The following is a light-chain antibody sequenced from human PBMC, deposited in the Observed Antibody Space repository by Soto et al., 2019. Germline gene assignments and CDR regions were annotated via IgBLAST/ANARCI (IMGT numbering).Light chain of an antibody. CDR3: QHLNSYPLT. J-gene: IGKJ1*01. V-gene: IGKV1-9*01. CDR1: QDISSY. CDR2: AAS. Sequence: DIQLTQSPSFLSASVGDRVTITCRASQDISSYLAWYQQKPGKAPKLVIYAASTLPSGVPSRFSGSGSGTEFTLTISSLQPEDFATYYCQHLNSYPLTFGQGTKVEVK.